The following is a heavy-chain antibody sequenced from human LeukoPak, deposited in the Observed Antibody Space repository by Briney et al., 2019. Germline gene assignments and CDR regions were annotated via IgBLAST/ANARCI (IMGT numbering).Heavy chain of an antibody. CDR2: INHSGST. CDR3: ARAPIAAYFDY. V-gene: IGHV4-34*01. Sequence: SETLSLTCAVYGGSFSGYYWSWIRQPPGKGLEWIGEINHSGSTNYNPSLKSRVTISVDTSKNQFSLKLSSVTAADTAVYYCARAPIAAYFDYWGQGTLVTVSS. J-gene: IGHJ4*02. D-gene: IGHD6-6*01. CDR1: GGSFSGYY.